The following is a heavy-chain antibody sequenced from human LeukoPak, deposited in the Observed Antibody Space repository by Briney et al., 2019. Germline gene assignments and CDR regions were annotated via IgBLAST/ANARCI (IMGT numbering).Heavy chain of an antibody. Sequence: AASVKVSCKASGVTFSSYAIGWVRQAPGQGLEWMGGIIPIFGTANYAQKFQGRVTITADESTSTAYMELSSLRSEDTAVYYCARDGGIRGSFDYWGQGTLVTVSS. D-gene: IGHD1-26*01. CDR3: ARDGGIRGSFDY. CDR1: GVTFSSYA. V-gene: IGHV1-69*13. CDR2: IIPIFGTA. J-gene: IGHJ4*02.